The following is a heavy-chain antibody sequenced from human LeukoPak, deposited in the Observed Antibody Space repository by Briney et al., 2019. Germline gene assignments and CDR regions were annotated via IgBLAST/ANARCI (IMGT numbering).Heavy chain of an antibody. J-gene: IGHJ4*02. V-gene: IGHV3-21*01. D-gene: IGHD6-19*01. Sequence: GGSLRPSCAASGFTFSSHSMTWVRQAPGKGLEWVSSISTSSSYIYYADSVKGRFTISRDNAKNSLYLQLKSLEVDDTALYYCARDAENSGGWDGGQVDYFDYWGQGTLVIVSS. CDR2: ISTSSSYI. CDR3: ARDAENSGGWDGGQVDYFDY. CDR1: GFTFSSHS.